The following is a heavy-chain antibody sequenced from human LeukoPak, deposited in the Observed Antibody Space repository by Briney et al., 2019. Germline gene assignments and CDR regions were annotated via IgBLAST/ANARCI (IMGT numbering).Heavy chain of an antibody. CDR3: ARDLSGSSSFGY. CDR1: GGSVSSGDYY. J-gene: IGHJ4*02. D-gene: IGHD6-6*01. V-gene: IGHV4-61*08. CDR2: IYYSGST. Sequence: PSVTLSLTCTVSGGSVSSGDYYWSWIRQPPGKGLEWIGYIYYSGSTNYNPSLKSRVTMSLDTSKNQFSLKLRSVTAADTAVYYCARDLSGSSSFGYWGQGTLVTVSS.